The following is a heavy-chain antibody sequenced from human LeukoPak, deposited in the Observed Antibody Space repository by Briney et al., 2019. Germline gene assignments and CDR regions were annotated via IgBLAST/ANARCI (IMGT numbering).Heavy chain of an antibody. Sequence: SETLSPTCSVSGGSIGSKSHYWGWIRQPPGKGLEWISYTYYSGSTYYNPSLKSRVTISVDTSKNQFSLKLSSVTAADTAVYYCARREANWFDPWGQGYLVTVSS. CDR2: TYYSGST. CDR1: GGSIGSKSHY. V-gene: IGHV4-39*01. J-gene: IGHJ5*02. CDR3: ARREANWFDP.